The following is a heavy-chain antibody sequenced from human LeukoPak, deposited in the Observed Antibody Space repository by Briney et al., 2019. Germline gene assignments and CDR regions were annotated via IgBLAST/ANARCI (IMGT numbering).Heavy chain of an antibody. D-gene: IGHD1-26*01. CDR3: AKEMGATNYFEY. Sequence: GGSLRLSCAASGFTFSSNGMHWVRQAPGKGLEWVGVISYDGSNKFYADSAKGRFTISRDNSKNTLYLQMNSLRAEDTAVYYCAKEMGATNYFEYWGQGTLVTVSS. J-gene: IGHJ4*02. V-gene: IGHV3-30*18. CDR1: GFTFSSNG. CDR2: ISYDGSNK.